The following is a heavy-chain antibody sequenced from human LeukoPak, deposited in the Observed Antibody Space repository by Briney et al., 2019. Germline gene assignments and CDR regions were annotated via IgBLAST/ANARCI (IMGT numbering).Heavy chain of an antibody. CDR3: ARVLGYSGYDLAY. D-gene: IGHD5-12*01. CDR1: GFTFSDHY. CDR2: TRNKANSYTT. Sequence: GGSLRLFCAASGFTFSDHYMDWVRQAPGKGLEWVGRTRNKANSYTTEYAASVKGRFTISRDDSKNSLYLQMNSLKTEDTAVYYCARVLGYSGYDLAYWGQGTLVTVSS. J-gene: IGHJ4*02. V-gene: IGHV3-72*01.